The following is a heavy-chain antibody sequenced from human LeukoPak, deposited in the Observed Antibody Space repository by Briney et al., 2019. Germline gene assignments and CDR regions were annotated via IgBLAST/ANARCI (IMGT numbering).Heavy chain of an antibody. CDR2: ISSSGTP. CDR1: RGALSRYY. Sequence: SETLSVTCTVCRGALSRYYWSWIRQSPGKERDGVGYISSSGTPNYNPSLKSRVTLSLGTSKNRFSLNLPSVTAADTAVYYCARHGSGTSLALYRWRQGTLVTVSS. CDR3: ARHGSGTSLALYR. J-gene: IGHJ4*02. D-gene: IGHD3-10*01. V-gene: IGHV4-59*08.